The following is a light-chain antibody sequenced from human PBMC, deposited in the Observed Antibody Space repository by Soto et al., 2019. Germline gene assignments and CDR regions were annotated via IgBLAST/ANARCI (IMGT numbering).Light chain of an antibody. V-gene: IGLV2-8*01. CDR1: SSDVGGYNY. J-gene: IGLJ2*01. CDR2: EVS. Sequence: QSVLTQPPSASGSPGQSVTISCTGTSSDVGGYNYVSWYQQHPGKAPKLMFYEVSKRPSGVPDRFSGSKSGNTASLTVSGLQAEDEADYYCSSYAGSNNWVFGGGTKVTVL. CDR3: SSYAGSNNWV.